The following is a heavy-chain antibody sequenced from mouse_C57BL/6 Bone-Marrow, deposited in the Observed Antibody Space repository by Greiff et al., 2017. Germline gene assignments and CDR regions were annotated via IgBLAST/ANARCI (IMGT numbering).Heavy chain of an antibody. J-gene: IGHJ4*01. CDR2: IYPGSGST. V-gene: IGHV1-55*01. CDR1: GYAFTSYW. CDR3: ARCNMDY. Sequence: QVQLLQPGAELVKPGASLKMSCTASGYAFTSYWITWVQQTPGQGLEWIGDIYPGSGSTYYTEKFKSKTTLTVDTSASTAYMQLSSLTSEDSAVYYCARCNMDYWGQGTSVTVSS.